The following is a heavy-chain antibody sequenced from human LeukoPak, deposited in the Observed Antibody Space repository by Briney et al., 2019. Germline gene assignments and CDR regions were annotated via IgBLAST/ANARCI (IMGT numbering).Heavy chain of an antibody. CDR1: GYRFTSYW. CDR3: ARPEEHGDYVHDAFDI. J-gene: IGHJ3*02. D-gene: IGHD4-17*01. Sequence: GESLKISCKCSGYRFTSYWIGWVRQMPGKGLEWMGIIYPGDSDTRYSPSFQGQVTISADKSISTAYLQWSSLKASDTAMYYCARPEEHGDYVHDAFDIWGQGTMVTVSS. V-gene: IGHV5-51*01. CDR2: IYPGDSDT.